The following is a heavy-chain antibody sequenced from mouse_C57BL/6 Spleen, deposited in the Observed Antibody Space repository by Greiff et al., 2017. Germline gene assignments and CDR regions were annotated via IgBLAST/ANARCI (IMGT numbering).Heavy chain of an antibody. Sequence: EVMLVESGGGLVQPGESLKLSCESNEYEFPSHDMSWVRKTPEKRLELVAAINRDGGSTYYPDTMESRFIISRDNTKKTLYLQMSSLRSEDTALYDCARHDCYGGFAYWGQGTLVTVSA. D-gene: IGHD2-3*01. CDR2: INRDGGST. J-gene: IGHJ3*01. CDR3: ARHDCYGGFAY. CDR1: EYEFPSHD. V-gene: IGHV5-2*01.